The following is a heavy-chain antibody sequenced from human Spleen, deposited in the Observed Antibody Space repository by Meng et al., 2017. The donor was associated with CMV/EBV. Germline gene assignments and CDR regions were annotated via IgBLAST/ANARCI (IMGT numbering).Heavy chain of an antibody. Sequence: GESLKISCAASGFTFSSYGMHWVRQAPGKGLEWVAVIWHDRSNKYYGDSVKGRFTISRDNSKNTLYLQMSSLRAEDTAVYYCAKEGQLWHYGMDVWGQGTTVTVSS. D-gene: IGHD5-18*01. V-gene: IGHV3-33*06. CDR3: AKEGQLWHYGMDV. J-gene: IGHJ6*02. CDR1: GFTFSSYG. CDR2: IWHDRSNK.